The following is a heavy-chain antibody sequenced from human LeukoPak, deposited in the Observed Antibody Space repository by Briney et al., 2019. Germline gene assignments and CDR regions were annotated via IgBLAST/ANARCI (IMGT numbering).Heavy chain of an antibody. Sequence: SETLSLTCTVSGGSISSYYWSWIRQPPGKGLEWIGYIYYSGSTNYNPSLKSRVTISVDTSKNQFSLKLSSVTAADTAVYYCASQTYGYSYGFAFDIWGQGTMVTVSS. CDR2: IYYSGST. J-gene: IGHJ3*02. CDR3: ASQTYGYSYGFAFDI. D-gene: IGHD5-18*01. V-gene: IGHV4-59*08. CDR1: GGSISSYY.